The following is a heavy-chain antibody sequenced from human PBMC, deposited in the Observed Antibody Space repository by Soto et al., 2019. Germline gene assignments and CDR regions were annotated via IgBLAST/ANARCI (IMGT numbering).Heavy chain of an antibody. CDR1: GGSFSGYY. Sequence: PSETLSLTCAVYGGSFSGYYWSWIRQPPGKGLEWIGEINHSGSTNYNPSLKSRVTISVDTSKNQFSLKLSSVTAADTAVYYCARAGKVCGGSCYSEYYYYMDVWGKGTTVTVSS. CDR2: INHSGST. D-gene: IGHD2-15*01. CDR3: ARAGKVCGGSCYSEYYYYMDV. J-gene: IGHJ6*03. V-gene: IGHV4-34*01.